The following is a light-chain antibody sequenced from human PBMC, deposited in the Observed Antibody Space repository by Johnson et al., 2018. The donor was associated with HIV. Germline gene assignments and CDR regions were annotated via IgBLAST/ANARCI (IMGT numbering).Light chain of an antibody. CDR3: GTWDTSLSAYV. Sequence: QSVLTQPPSVYAAPGQKVTISCSGSSSNIGNNYVSWYQQLPGTAPKLLIYDNNKRPSGIPDRFSGSKSGTSATLAINGLQPGDEADYYCGTWDTSLSAYVFGTGTKVTVL. CDR1: SSNIGNNY. J-gene: IGLJ1*01. CDR2: DNN. V-gene: IGLV1-51*01.